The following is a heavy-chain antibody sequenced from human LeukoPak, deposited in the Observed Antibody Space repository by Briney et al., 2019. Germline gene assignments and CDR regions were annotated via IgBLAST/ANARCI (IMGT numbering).Heavy chain of an antibody. CDR2: ITGSGSYV. Sequence: GGSLRLSCAASGFAFSSYTMIWVRQAPGKGLEWVSSITGSGSYVYYADSVRGRFTISRDNAKNSLYLQINSLRAEDTAVYYCARDHYGDHAFDYWGQGALVTVSS. D-gene: IGHD4-17*01. V-gene: IGHV3-21*01. J-gene: IGHJ4*02. CDR1: GFAFSSYT. CDR3: ARDHYGDHAFDY.